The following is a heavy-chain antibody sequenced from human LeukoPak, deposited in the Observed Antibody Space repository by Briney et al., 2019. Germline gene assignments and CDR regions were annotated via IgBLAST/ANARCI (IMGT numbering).Heavy chain of an antibody. CDR1: GFTFSSYA. V-gene: IGHV3-30-3*01. CDR3: AKDIRYCSSTSCWGGAPYYYGMDV. D-gene: IGHD2-2*01. J-gene: IGHJ6*02. Sequence: GGSLRLSCAASGFTFSSYAMHWVRQAPGKGLEWVAVISYDGSNKYYADSVKGRFTISRDNSKNSLYLQMNSLRAEDTALYYCAKDIRYCSSTSCWGGAPYYYGMDVWGQGTTVTVSS. CDR2: ISYDGSNK.